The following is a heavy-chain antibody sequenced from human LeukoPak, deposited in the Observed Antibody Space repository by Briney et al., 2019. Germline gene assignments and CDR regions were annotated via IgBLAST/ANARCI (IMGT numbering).Heavy chain of an antibody. J-gene: IGHJ4*02. Sequence: GGSLRLSCAASGFTFSSYAVSWVRQAPGKGLEWVSAISGSGGSTYYADSVKGRFTISRDNSKNTLYLQMNSLRAEDTAVYYCAKAQDPIAAAGTSPFDYWGQGTLVTVSS. CDR1: GFTFSSYA. V-gene: IGHV3-23*01. CDR2: ISGSGGST. CDR3: AKAQDPIAAAGTSPFDY. D-gene: IGHD6-13*01.